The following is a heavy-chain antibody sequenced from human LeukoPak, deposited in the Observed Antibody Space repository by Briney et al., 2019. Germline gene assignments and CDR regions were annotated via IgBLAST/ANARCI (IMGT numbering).Heavy chain of an antibody. CDR2: IYYSGST. V-gene: IGHV4-31*03. J-gene: IGHJ4*02. CDR1: GGSISSGGYY. Sequence: SETLSLTCTVSGGSISSGGYYWSWIRQHPGKGLEWIGYIYYSGSTYYNPSLKSRVTISVDTSKNQFSLKLNSVTAADTAVYYCARVSAGTYGYDITSGDPDYWGQGTLVTVSS. D-gene: IGHD5-18*01. CDR3: ARVSAGTYGYDITSGDPDY.